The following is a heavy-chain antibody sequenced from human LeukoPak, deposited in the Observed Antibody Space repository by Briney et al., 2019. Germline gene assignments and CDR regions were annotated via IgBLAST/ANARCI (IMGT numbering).Heavy chain of an antibody. CDR3: ATYLSYYYDSSGYLEGKSVDY. V-gene: IGHV3-11*06. Sequence: GGSLRLSCAASGFTFSDYYMSWIRQAPGKGLEWVSYISSSSSYTNYADSVKGRFTISRDNAKNSLYLQMNSLRAEDMAVYYCATYLSYYYDSSGYLEGKSVDYWGQGTLVTVSS. CDR2: ISSSSSYT. D-gene: IGHD3-22*01. J-gene: IGHJ4*02. CDR1: GFTFSDYY.